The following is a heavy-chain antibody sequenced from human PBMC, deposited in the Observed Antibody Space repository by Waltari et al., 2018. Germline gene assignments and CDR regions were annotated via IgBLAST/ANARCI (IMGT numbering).Heavy chain of an antibody. V-gene: IGHV4-61*02. D-gene: IGHD3-3*02. CDR3: VTVGSSIQAFDYFDN. J-gene: IGHJ4*02. CDR1: GVSITSGSHY. CDR2: IYTSGST. Sequence: QVQLQESGLGLVKPSQTLSLTCSVSGVSITSGSHYWSWIRQPAGKGLECIGHIYTSGSTKNSATLKGQVTIAVDTSKNQFSQRLSSVNAADPAAYYCVTVGSSIQAFDYFDNWGQGTLVTVSS.